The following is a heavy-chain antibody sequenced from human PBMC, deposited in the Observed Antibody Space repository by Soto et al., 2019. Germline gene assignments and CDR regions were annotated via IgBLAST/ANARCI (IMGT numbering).Heavy chain of an antibody. Sequence: QVQLVESGGGVAQPGRSLRLSCAASGFTFSSYAMHWVRQAPGKGLEWVAVISYDGSNKYYADSVKGRFTISRDNSKNPLYVQMNSLRAEDTAVYYCARGPDIVVVPASIDYYYGMDVWGQGSTVTVSS. V-gene: IGHV3-30-3*01. CDR2: ISYDGSNK. CDR3: ARGPDIVVVPASIDYYYGMDV. D-gene: IGHD2-2*02. CDR1: GFTFSSYA. J-gene: IGHJ6*02.